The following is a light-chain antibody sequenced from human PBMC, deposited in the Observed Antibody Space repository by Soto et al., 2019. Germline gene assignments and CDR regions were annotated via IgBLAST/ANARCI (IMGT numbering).Light chain of an antibody. CDR3: LQDYNYPQWT. V-gene: IGKV1-6*01. Sequence: AIQMTQSPSSLSASVGDRVTITCRASQGIRNDLGWYQQKPGKAPKLLIYAASSLQSGVPSRFSGSVSGTDFTLTISSLQPEDLATYYCLQDYNYPQWTVGQGTKVEIK. J-gene: IGKJ1*01. CDR2: AAS. CDR1: QGIRND.